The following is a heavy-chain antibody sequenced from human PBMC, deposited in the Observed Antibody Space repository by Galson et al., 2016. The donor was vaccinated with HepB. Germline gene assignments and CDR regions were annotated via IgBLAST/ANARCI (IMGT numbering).Heavy chain of an antibody. V-gene: IGHV4-61*02. Sequence: TLSLTCAVSGGSYSSGSYYWNWIRQPAGKGLEWTGRIHSSGGTNYNPSLRSRVTISLDTSKNRFSLRLSSVTAADTAVYYCARGTDHYAMDVWGKGTTVTVSS. CDR2: IHSSGGT. CDR3: ARGTDHYAMDV. J-gene: IGHJ6*04. CDR1: GGSYSSGSYY.